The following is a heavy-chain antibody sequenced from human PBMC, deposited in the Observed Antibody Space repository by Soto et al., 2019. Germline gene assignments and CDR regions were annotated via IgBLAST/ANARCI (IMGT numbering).Heavy chain of an antibody. CDR2: IYYSGST. J-gene: IGHJ4*02. Sequence: QVQLQESGPGLVKPSQTLSLTCTVSGGSISSGGYYWRWIRQHPGKGLEWVGYIYYSGSTYYNPSLKSRVTISVDTSKNQFSLKLSSVTAADTAVYYCARWGITIFGGAPPDPFDYWGQGTLVTVSS. CDR3: ARWGITIFGGAPPDPFDY. D-gene: IGHD3-3*01. CDR1: GGSISSGGYY. V-gene: IGHV4-31*03.